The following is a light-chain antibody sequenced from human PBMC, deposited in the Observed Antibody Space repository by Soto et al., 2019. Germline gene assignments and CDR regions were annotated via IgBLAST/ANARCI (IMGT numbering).Light chain of an antibody. CDR2: NNN. V-gene: IGLV1-44*01. CDR1: SSNIGSNT. J-gene: IGLJ1*01. Sequence: QSVLTQPPSASGTPGQRVTISCSGSSSNIGSNTVNWYQQLPGTAPKLLLYNNNQRPSGVPDRFSGSKSGTSASLAISVLQSEDEADYYCAASDASLNGLVFGAGTKLTVL. CDR3: AASDASLNGLV.